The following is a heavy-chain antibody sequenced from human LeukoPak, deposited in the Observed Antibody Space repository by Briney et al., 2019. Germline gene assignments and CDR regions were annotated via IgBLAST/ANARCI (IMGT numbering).Heavy chain of an antibody. CDR2: ISGNNDNP. V-gene: IGHV1-18*01. CDR3: ARHGTRTDDY. CDR1: GYTFSNFG. J-gene: IGHJ4*02. D-gene: IGHD1-26*01. Sequence: WASVKVSCKTSGYTFSNFGINWVRQAPGQGLEWMGWISGNNDNPNYGQKFQGRFTVTTDSSTSTAYMELRNLRFDDTAVYYCARHGTRTDDYWGQGTLVTVSS.